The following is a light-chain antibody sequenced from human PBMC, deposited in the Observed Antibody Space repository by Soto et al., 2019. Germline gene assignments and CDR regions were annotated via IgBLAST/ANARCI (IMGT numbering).Light chain of an antibody. CDR1: SSDVGSYNL. J-gene: IGLJ2*01. CDR3: CSYAGSREV. CDR2: EVS. V-gene: IGLV2-23*02. Sequence: QSALTQPASVSGSPGQSITISCTGTSSDVGSYNLVSWYQQHPGKAPKLMIYEVSKRPSGVSNRFSGSKSGNTASLTISGLQAEDEADYYGCSYAGSREVFGGGTKLTVL.